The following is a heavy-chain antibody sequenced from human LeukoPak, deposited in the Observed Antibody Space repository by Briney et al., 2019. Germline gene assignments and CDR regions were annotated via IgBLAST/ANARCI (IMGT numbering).Heavy chain of an antibody. CDR1: GYSFTSYW. Sequence: GESLNISCKGSGYSFTSYWIGWVRQMPGKGLEWMGIIYPGDSDTRYSPSFQGQVTISADKSISTAYLQWSSLKASDTAMYYCARADSSGYYPNHFDYWGQGTLVTVSS. D-gene: IGHD3-22*01. CDR3: ARADSSGYYPNHFDY. J-gene: IGHJ4*02. CDR2: IYPGDSDT. V-gene: IGHV5-51*01.